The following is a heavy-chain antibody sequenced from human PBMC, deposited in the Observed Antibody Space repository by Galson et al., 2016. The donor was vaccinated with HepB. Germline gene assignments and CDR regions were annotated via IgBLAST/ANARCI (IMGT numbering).Heavy chain of an antibody. Sequence: SLRLSCAASGFNFVAYGMHWVRQAPGTGLVWVAAIWYDGSKIYYGDSVKGRFTISRDNSKSRVYLQMSSLRVEDTGIYYCVRDEGLGHTSPGFWGQGTLVTVSS. CDR3: VRDEGLGHTSPGF. CDR1: GFNFVAYG. D-gene: IGHD3/OR15-3a*01. CDR2: IWYDGSKI. J-gene: IGHJ4*02. V-gene: IGHV3-33*01.